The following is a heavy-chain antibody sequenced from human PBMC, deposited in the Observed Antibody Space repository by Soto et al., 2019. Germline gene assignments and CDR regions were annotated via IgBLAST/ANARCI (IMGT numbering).Heavy chain of an antibody. V-gene: IGHV4-31*03. D-gene: IGHD6-13*01. J-gene: IGHJ4*02. CDR3: ARLPRGSSWYGYFDY. CDR2: IYYSGST. Sequence: QVQLQESGPGLVKPSQTLSLTCTVSGGSISSGGYYWSWIRQHPGKGLEWIGYIYYSGSTYYNPSPKSRVTIXXAXSXXQFSLKLSSVTAADTAVYYCARLPRGSSWYGYFDYWGQGTLVTVSS. CDR1: GGSISSGGYY.